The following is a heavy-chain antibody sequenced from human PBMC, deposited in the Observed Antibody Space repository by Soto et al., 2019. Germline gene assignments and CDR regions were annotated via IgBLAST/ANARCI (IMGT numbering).Heavy chain of an antibody. CDR3: AFRADEQVAGRDYFDY. J-gene: IGHJ4*02. CDR2: ISSSGSTI. Sequence: GGSLRLSCAASGFTFSDYYMSWIRQAPGKGLEWVSYISSSGSTIYYADSVKGRFTISRDNAKNSLYLQMNSLRAEDTAVYYCAFRADEQVAGRDYFDYWGQGTLVTVSS. V-gene: IGHV3-11*01. CDR1: GFTFSDYY. D-gene: IGHD6-19*01.